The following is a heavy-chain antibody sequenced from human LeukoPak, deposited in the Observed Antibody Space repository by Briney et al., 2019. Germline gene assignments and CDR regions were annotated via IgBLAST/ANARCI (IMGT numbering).Heavy chain of an antibody. D-gene: IGHD1-1*01. CDR1: GYTLTELS. CDR2: IIPIFGTA. V-gene: IGHV1-69*05. J-gene: IGHJ4*02. CDR3: ARGTELARNYFDY. Sequence: SVKVSCKVSGYTLTELSMHWVRQAPGQGLEWMGGIIPIFGTANYAQKFQGRVTITTDESTSTAYMELSSLRSEDTAVYYCARGTELARNYFDYWGQGTLVTVSS.